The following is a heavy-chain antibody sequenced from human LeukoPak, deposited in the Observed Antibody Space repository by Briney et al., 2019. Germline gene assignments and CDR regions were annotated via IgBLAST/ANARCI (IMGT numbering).Heavy chain of an antibody. Sequence: GGSLRLSCTASGFTFSAYAMMWVRQAPGKGPEWVSAIRGGGGSAFYADSVKGRFTISRDNSKYTLFLQMNSLRAEDTAVYYCARDPNGDYIGAFDTWGPGTMVTVSS. V-gene: IGHV3-23*01. CDR2: IRGGGGSA. J-gene: IGHJ3*02. D-gene: IGHD4-17*01. CDR1: GFTFSAYA. CDR3: ARDPNGDYIGAFDT.